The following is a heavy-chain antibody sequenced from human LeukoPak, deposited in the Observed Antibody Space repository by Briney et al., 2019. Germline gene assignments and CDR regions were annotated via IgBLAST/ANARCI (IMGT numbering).Heavy chain of an antibody. D-gene: IGHD6-13*01. CDR1: GFTFSSYG. CDR3: AKDPVAGIPYDDY. CDR2: ISYDGSNK. J-gene: IGHJ4*02. V-gene: IGHV3-30*18. Sequence: GSLRLSCAASGFTFSSYGMHWVRQAPGKGLEWVAVISYDGSNKYYADSVKGRFTISRDNSKNTLYLRMNSLRAEDTAVYYCAKDPVAGIPYDDYWGQGTLVTVSS.